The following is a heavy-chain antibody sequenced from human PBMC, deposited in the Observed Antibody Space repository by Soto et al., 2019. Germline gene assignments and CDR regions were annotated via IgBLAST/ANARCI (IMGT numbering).Heavy chain of an antibody. V-gene: IGHV3-30*18. CDR3: AKDHREWELLGYYFDC. CDR1: GFTFSSYG. J-gene: IGHJ4*02. D-gene: IGHD1-26*01. CDR2: ISYDGSNK. Sequence: QVQLVESGGGVVQPGRSLRLSCAASGFTFSSYGMHWVRQAPGKGLEWVAVISYDGSNKYYADSVKGRFTISRDNSKNTLYLQMNSLRAEDTAVYYCAKDHREWELLGYYFDCWGQGTLVTVSS.